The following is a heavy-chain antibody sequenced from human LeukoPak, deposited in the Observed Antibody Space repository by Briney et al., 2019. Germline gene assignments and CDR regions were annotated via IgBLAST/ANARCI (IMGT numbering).Heavy chain of an antibody. CDR3: ARDRNYSPDY. CDR1: GYTFTAYY. J-gene: IGHJ4*02. V-gene: IGHV1-2*02. CDR2: INPNSGGT. Sequence: GASVKVSCTASGYTFTAYYMHWVRQAPGQGLEWMGWINPNSGGTNYAQKFQGRVTMTRDTSISTAYMELSSLRSDDTAVYYCARDRNYSPDYWGQGTLVTVSS. D-gene: IGHD2-15*01.